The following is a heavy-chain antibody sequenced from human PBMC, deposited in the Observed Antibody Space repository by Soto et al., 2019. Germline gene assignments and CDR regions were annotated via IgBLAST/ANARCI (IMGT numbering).Heavy chain of an antibody. CDR2: IYYSGST. CDR3: ASTYYYGSGSYSWFDP. Sequence: TLSLTCTVYGGSISSSSYYWGWLRQPPGKGLEWIGSIYYSGSTYYNPSLKSRVTISVDTSKNQFSLKLSSVTAADTAVYYCASTYYYGSGSYSWFDPWGQGTLVTVSS. CDR1: GGSISSSSYY. V-gene: IGHV4-39*01. D-gene: IGHD3-10*01. J-gene: IGHJ5*02.